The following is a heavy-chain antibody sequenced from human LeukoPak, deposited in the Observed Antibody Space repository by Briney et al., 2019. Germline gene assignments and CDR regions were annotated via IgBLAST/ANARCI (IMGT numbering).Heavy chain of an antibody. Sequence: GGSLRLSCAASGFTFSSYAMSWVRQAPGKGLEWVSSISGTNDNTYYADSVKDRFTISRDNTKNKLSLQMNSLRAEDTAVYYCAKGRGTTVTSAANYWGQGTLVTVSS. V-gene: IGHV3-23*01. D-gene: IGHD4-17*01. J-gene: IGHJ4*02. CDR2: ISGTNDNT. CDR3: AKGRGTTVTSAANY. CDR1: GFTFSSYA.